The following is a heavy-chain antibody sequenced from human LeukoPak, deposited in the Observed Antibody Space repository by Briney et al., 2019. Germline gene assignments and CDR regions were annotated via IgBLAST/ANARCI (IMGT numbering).Heavy chain of an antibody. J-gene: IGHJ6*02. V-gene: IGHV4-31*03. CDR1: GGSISSGGYY. Sequence: SETLSLTCTVSGGSISSGGYYWSWIRRHPGKGLEWIGYIYYGGSTYYNPSLKSRVTISVDTSKNQFSLKLSSVTAADTAVYYCARVWFGETPILYGMDVWGQGTTVTVSS. CDR2: IYYGGST. CDR3: ARVWFGETPILYGMDV. D-gene: IGHD3-10*01.